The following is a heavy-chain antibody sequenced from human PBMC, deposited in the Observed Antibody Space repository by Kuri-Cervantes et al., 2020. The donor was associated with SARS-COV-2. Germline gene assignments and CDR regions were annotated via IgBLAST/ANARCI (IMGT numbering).Heavy chain of an antibody. CDR2: ISSNGGST. J-gene: IGHJ4*02. CDR1: GFSFSSYA. V-gene: IGHV3-64D*08. D-gene: IGHD4/OR15-4a*01. CDR3: AKDGAGAHDF. Sequence: GESLKISCSASGFSFSSYAMHWARQPPGKGLEYVSAISSNGGSTYYADSVKGRFTISRDNSKSTLYLQMGSLRAEDTAVYYCAKDGAGAHDFWGQGTLVTVSS.